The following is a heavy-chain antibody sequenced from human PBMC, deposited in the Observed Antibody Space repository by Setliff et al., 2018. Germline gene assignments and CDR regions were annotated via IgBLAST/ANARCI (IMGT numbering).Heavy chain of an antibody. CDR1: GFTLSEYY. D-gene: IGHD3-10*01. V-gene: IGHV1-2*02. CDR2: INAKSGGT. J-gene: IGHJ6*04. CDR3: ARGTDYHGSGSYWAKDV. Sequence: ASVKVSCKASGFTLSEYYMHWVRQAPGQGLEWMGSINAKSGGTNYAQKFRGRVTMTRDTSITTVYMDLSSLKSDDTAVYYCARGTDYHGSGSYWAKDVWGKGTTVTVSS.